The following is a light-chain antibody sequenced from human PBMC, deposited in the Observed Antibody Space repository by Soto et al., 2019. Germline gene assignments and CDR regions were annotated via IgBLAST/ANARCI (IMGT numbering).Light chain of an antibody. CDR2: EVS. CDR3: SSFAGNNNLV. CDR1: SSAVGGYNY. J-gene: IGLJ2*01. Sequence: HSALTQPPSASGSPGQSVTISCTGTSSAVGGYNYVSWYQQHPGKAPKLMISEVSKRPSGVPDRFSGSKSGNTASLTVAGLQAEDEADYYCSSFAGNNNLVFGGGTKLTVL. V-gene: IGLV2-8*01.